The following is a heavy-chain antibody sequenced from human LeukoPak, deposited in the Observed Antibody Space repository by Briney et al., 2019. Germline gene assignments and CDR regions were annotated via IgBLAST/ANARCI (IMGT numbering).Heavy chain of an antibody. V-gene: IGHV4-34*01. CDR1: GGSFSGYY. Sequence: SETLSLTCAVYGGSFSGYYWSWIRQPPGKGLEWIGEINHSGSTNYNPSLKSRVTISVDTSKNQFSLKLSSVPAADTAVYYCARARYYDSSGYQKGAFDIWGQGTMVTVSS. CDR3: ARARYYDSSGYQKGAFDI. CDR2: INHSGST. D-gene: IGHD3-22*01. J-gene: IGHJ3*02.